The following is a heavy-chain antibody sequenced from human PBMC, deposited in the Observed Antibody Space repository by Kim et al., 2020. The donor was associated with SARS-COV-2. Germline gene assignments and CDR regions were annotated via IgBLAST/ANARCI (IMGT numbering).Heavy chain of an antibody. Sequence: GGSLRLSCAASGFTFSSYGMHWVRQAPSKGLEWVAVIWYDGSNIYYADSVKGRFTISRDNSKNTLYLQMNSLRAEDTAVYYCARDDYAFWSGYYEFDYWGQGPLDTVSS. V-gene: IGHV3-33*01. CDR1: GFTFSSYG. J-gene: IGHJ4*02. D-gene: IGHD3-3*01. CDR3: ARDDYAFWSGYYEFDY. CDR2: IWYDGSNI.